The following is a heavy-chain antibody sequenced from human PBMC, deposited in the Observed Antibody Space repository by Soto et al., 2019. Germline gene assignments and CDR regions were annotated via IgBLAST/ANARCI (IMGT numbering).Heavy chain of an antibody. D-gene: IGHD4-17*01. V-gene: IGHV2-5*02. CDR2: IYWDNDD. CDR1: GFSLTTRGVG. CDR3: AHVGDYYSSLHYFDY. J-gene: IGHJ4*02. Sequence: QITLRESGPTLVKPTQPLTLTCTFSGFSLTTRGVGVGWIRQPPGKALEWLALIYWDNDDRYSPSLKSRLYITKDTSKNQVVLTMTNMDPVDTATYFCAHVGDYYSSLHYFDYWGQGTLVTVSS.